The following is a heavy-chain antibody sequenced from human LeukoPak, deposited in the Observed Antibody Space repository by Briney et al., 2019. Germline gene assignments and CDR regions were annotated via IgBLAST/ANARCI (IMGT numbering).Heavy chain of an antibody. Sequence: PGGSLRLSCEASGFTFSSYSLSWVRQAPGKGLEWVAAISGSGNGTYYADSVRGRFTVSRDSSKDTIYLEINSLRAEDTAVYYCARDRSYYGSGSSAAYWGQGTLVTVSS. D-gene: IGHD3-10*01. CDR1: GFTFSSYS. CDR3: ARDRSYYGSGSSAAY. V-gene: IGHV3-23*01. CDR2: ISGSGNGT. J-gene: IGHJ4*02.